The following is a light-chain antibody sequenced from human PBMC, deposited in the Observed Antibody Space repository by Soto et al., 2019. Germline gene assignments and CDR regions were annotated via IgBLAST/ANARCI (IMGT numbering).Light chain of an antibody. CDR2: GAS. CDR3: QQYGGSPGFT. CDR1: QTVCSTC. V-gene: IGKV3-20*01. Sequence: EIVLTQSPGTLSLSPGERATLSCRTSQTVCSTCLAWYQQKPGQAPRLLISGASNRATGIPDRFSGSGSGTDFTLTNTRLEPDDFAVYYCQQYGGSPGFTFGPGTKVDIK. J-gene: IGKJ3*01.